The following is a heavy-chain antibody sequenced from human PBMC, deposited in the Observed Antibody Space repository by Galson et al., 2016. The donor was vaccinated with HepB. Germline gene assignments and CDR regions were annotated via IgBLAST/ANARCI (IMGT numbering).Heavy chain of an antibody. D-gene: IGHD2-8*01. CDR3: TKRCMTNTCHNADDF. V-gene: IGHV3-30*14. CDR1: GFIFSNFG. Sequence: SLRLSCAASGFIFSNFGMHWVRQAPGKGLEWVALISYDGRKKYYADSVKGRFTISRDDSKSTLYLRMDSLRVEDTAIYHCTKRCMTNTCHNADDFWGQGTLVTVSS. J-gene: IGHJ4*02. CDR2: ISYDGRKK.